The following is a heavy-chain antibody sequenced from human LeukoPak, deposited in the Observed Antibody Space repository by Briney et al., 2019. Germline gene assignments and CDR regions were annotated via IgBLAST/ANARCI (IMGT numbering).Heavy chain of an antibody. J-gene: IGHJ4*02. Sequence: GGSLRLSCGASGFTFDKYGMHYVRQAPGKGLEWVAVILEDGRIKKYADSVKDRFTISRDNTNNTLYLQMHSLRAEDTAVYYCARDGLGIDYWGQGTLVTVSS. D-gene: IGHD3-10*01. CDR3: ARDGLGIDY. CDR2: ILEDGRIK. CDR1: GFTFDKYG. V-gene: IGHV3-30*03.